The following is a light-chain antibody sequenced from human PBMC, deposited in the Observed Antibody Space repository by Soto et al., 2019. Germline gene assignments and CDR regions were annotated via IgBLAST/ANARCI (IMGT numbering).Light chain of an antibody. Sequence: EIVLTQSPATLSLSPGDRATLSCGASQSVSSYLAWYQQKPGQAPRLLIYDASNRATGIPARFSGSGSGTDFTLTISSLEPEDFAIYYCQQRSNWPPTFGGGTKVEIK. CDR3: QQRSNWPPT. CDR2: DAS. J-gene: IGKJ4*01. CDR1: QSVSSY. V-gene: IGKV3-11*01.